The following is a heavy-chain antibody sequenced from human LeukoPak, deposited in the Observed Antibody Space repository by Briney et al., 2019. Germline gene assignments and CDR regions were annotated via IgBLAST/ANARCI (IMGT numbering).Heavy chain of an antibody. J-gene: IGHJ4*02. V-gene: IGHV3-48*01. CDR3: AKASWVSSTDAVR. CDR1: GFTFSTYG. D-gene: IGHD3-16*01. Sequence: GGSLRLSCAASGFTFSTYGMQWVRQIPGKGLEWVSYISGSSDSIKYAESVKGRFTLSSDSSRNTVYFQLNNLRVEDTAIYYCAKASWVSSTDAVRWGQGTLVTVSS. CDR2: ISGSSDSI.